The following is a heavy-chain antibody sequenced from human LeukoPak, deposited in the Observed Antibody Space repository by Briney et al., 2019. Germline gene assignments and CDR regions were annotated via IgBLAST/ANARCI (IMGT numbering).Heavy chain of an antibody. CDR1: GYTFTSYD. Sequence: GASVKVSCKASGYTFTSYDINWVRQATGQGLEWMGWMNPNSGNTGYAQKFQGRVTMTRNTSISTAYMELSSLRSEDTAVYYCARGRAAAGTTAFDIWGQGTMVTVSS. J-gene: IGHJ3*02. D-gene: IGHD6-13*01. CDR2: MNPNSGNT. V-gene: IGHV1-8*01. CDR3: ARGRAAAGTTAFDI.